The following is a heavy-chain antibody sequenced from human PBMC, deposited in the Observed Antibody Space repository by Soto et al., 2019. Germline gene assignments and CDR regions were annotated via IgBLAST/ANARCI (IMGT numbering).Heavy chain of an antibody. Sequence: SVKVSCKASGGTFSSYAISWVRQAPVQGLEWMGGINPIFGKTNYAQKFQGRVTITRNDSMSTAYMELSSLRPEDTAVYYCARARGVTIFGPGGQGTLVTVSS. J-gene: IGHJ4*02. CDR2: INPIFGKT. CDR3: ARARGVTIFGP. CDR1: GGTFSSYA. V-gene: IGHV1-69*05. D-gene: IGHD3-3*01.